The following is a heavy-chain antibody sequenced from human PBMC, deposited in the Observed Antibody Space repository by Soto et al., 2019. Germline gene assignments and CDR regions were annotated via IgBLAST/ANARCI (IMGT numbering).Heavy chain of an antibody. D-gene: IGHD3-10*01. J-gene: IGHJ2*01. Sequence: ASVKVSCKASGYTFTIYAMHWVRQAPGQRLEWMGWINAGNGNTKYSQKFQGRVTITRDTSASTAYMELSSLRSEDTAVYYCAREVVVRGYWYFDLWGRGTLVTVS. V-gene: IGHV1-3*01. CDR1: GYTFTIYA. CDR2: INAGNGNT. CDR3: AREVVVRGYWYFDL.